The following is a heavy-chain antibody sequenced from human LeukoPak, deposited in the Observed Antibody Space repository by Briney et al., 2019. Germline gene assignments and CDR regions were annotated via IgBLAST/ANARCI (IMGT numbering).Heavy chain of an antibody. CDR2: IWYDGSNK. D-gene: IGHD3-3*02. J-gene: IGHJ4*02. CDR1: GFTFSSYG. CDR3: ARDRIGGSPRYYFDY. V-gene: IGHV3-33*01. Sequence: PGGSLRLSCAASGFTFSSYGMHWVRQAPGKGLEWVAVIWYDGSNKYYADSVKGRFTISRDNSKNTLYLQMNSLRAEDTAVYYCARDRIGGSPRYYFDYWGQGTLVTVSS.